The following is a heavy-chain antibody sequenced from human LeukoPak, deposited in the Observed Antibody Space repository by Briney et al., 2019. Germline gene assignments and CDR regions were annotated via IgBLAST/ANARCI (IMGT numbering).Heavy chain of an antibody. Sequence: GGSLRLSCAASGFTFSNYYMKWVRQAHGKGPEWVVNINEDGTVKHYVDSVKGRFTISRDNAKNSLFLQMNSLRAEDTAMYYCVRGRGFIPDYWGQGTLVTVSS. D-gene: IGHD3-16*02. V-gene: IGHV3-7*03. CDR1: GFTFSNYY. CDR2: INEDGTVK. CDR3: VRGRGFIPDY. J-gene: IGHJ4*02.